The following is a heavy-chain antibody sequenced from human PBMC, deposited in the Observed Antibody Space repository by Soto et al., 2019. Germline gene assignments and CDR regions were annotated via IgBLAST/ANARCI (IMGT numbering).Heavy chain of an antibody. D-gene: IGHD6-13*01. Sequence: GGSLRLSCAASGFTFSSYAMSWVRQAPGKGLEWVSAISGSGGSTYYADSVKGRFTISRDNSKNTLYLQMNSLRAEDTAVYYCAKNGPGRSRIAAAVGYWGQGTLVTVSS. V-gene: IGHV3-23*01. CDR2: ISGSGGST. CDR1: GFTFSSYA. CDR3: AKNGPGRSRIAAAVGY. J-gene: IGHJ4*02.